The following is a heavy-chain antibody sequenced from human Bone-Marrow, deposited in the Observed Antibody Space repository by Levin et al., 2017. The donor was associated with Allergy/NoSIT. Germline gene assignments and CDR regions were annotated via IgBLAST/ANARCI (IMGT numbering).Heavy chain of an antibody. D-gene: IGHD4-11*01. CDR3: ARRGHNSDYYGEGSDY. CDR2: IYPGDSDT. Sequence: GESLKISCKVFGYSFTSHWIEWVRQRPGKGLEFMGIIYPGDSDTRYSPPFEGQVTISADKSISTAYLHWSSLKASDTAIYYCARRGHNSDYYGEGSDYWGQGTLVTVSS. J-gene: IGHJ4*02. V-gene: IGHV5-51*01. CDR1: GYSFTSHW.